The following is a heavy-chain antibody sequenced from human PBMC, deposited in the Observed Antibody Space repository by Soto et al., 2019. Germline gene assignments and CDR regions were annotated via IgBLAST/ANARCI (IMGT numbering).Heavy chain of an antibody. CDR2: ISAYNGNT. CDR1: GYTFTSYG. D-gene: IGHD3-3*01. Sequence: QVQLVQSGAEVKKPGASVKVSCKASGYTFTSYGISWVRQAPGQGLEWMGWISAYNGNTNYAQKLQGRVTMTTDTSTSTDYMELRSLISDDTAVYYCSRILRVFLLEGYFDYWGQGTLVTVSS. J-gene: IGHJ4*02. V-gene: IGHV1-18*01. CDR3: SRILRVFLLEGYFDY.